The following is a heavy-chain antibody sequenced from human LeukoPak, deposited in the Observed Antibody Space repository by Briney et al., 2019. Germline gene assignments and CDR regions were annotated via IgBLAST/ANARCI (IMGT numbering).Heavy chain of an antibody. CDR1: GGSITNLNYY. CDR2: IYTSGGT. D-gene: IGHD4-23*01. CDR3: AGRGSNSGTFDI. V-gene: IGHV4-61*02. J-gene: IGHJ3*02. Sequence: SETLSLTCTVSGGSITNLNYYWTWIRQPVGKRLEWIGRIYTSGGTDYNPSLKARATLSVDKSRNQFSLNLASLTAADTALYYCAGRGSNSGTFDIWGPGTFVTVSS.